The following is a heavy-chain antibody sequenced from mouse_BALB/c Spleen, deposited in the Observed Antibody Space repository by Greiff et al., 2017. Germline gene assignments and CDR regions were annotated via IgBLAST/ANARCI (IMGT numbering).Heavy chain of an antibody. CDR2: IRNKANGYTT. V-gene: IGHV7-3*02. CDR1: GFTFTDYY. J-gene: IGHJ3*01. Sequence: EVHLVESGGGLVQPGGSLRLSCATSGFTFTDYYMSWVRQPPGKALEWLGFIRNKANGYTTEYSASVKGRFTISRANSQSILYLQMNTLRAEDSATYYWARDKGEIGFITTVARFAYWGQGTLVTVSA. CDR3: ARDKGEIGFITTVARFAY. D-gene: IGHD1-1*01.